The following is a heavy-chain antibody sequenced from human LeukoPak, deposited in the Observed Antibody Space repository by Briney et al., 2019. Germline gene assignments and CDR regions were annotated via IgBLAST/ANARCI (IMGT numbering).Heavy chain of an antibody. CDR1: GFSFSVYW. Sequence: GGSLRLSCAASGFSFSVYWMHWVRQAPGKGPVWVSRIKTDGSITDYADFVKGRFTISRDNAKNSLYLQMNSLGAEDTALYYCAREGGSGWYSGWFDPWGQGTLVTVSS. J-gene: IGHJ5*02. D-gene: IGHD6-19*01. CDR2: IKTDGSIT. CDR3: AREGGSGWYSGWFDP. V-gene: IGHV3-74*01.